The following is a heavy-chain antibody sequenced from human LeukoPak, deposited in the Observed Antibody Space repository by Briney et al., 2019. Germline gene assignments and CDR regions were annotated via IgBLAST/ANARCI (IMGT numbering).Heavy chain of an antibody. CDR3: ARDFYETAGTNYDVFDI. Sequence: ASVKVSCKASGYTFNNYGISWVRQAPGQGLEWMGWISTYNFRTHYIQKIQGRVTVTADTSTTTVYMELRGLRSDDTAMYYCARDFYETAGTNYDVFDIWGQGTMVIVSS. J-gene: IGHJ3*02. V-gene: IGHV1-18*01. CDR1: GYTFNNYG. CDR2: ISTYNFRT. D-gene: IGHD3-10*01.